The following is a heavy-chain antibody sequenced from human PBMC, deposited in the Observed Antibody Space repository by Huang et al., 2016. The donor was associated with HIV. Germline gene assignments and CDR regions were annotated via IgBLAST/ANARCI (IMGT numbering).Heavy chain of an antibody. CDR2: IYYSGST. J-gene: IGHJ4*02. D-gene: IGHD4-17*01. CDR3: ARDPYGDFTFDY. CDR1: GGSISSYY. Sequence: QVQLQESGPGLVKPSETLSLTCTVSGGSISSYYWSWIRQPPGKGLEWIGNIYYSGSTTYNPALKRRVTISVDTSKNQFSLKLSSVTAADTAVYYCARDPYGDFTFDYWGQGTLVTVSS. V-gene: IGHV4-59*01.